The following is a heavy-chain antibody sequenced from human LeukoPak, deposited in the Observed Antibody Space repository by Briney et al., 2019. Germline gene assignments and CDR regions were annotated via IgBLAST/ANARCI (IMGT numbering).Heavy chain of an antibody. CDR3: ARHTPLTVTTSGDDY. J-gene: IGHJ4*02. D-gene: IGHD4-17*01. CDR2: IYSGGST. V-gene: IGHV3-66*04. Sequence: GGSLRLSCAASGFTVSSNYMSWVRQAPGKGLEWVSVIYSGGSTYYADSVKGRFTISRDNAKNSLYLQMNSLRAEDTAVYYCARHTPLTVTTSGDDYWGQGTLVTVSS. CDR1: GFTVSSNY.